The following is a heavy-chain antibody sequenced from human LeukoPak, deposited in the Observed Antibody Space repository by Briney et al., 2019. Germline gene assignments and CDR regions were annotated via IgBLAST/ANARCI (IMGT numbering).Heavy chain of an antibody. V-gene: IGHV1-18*01. J-gene: IGHJ4*02. CDR1: GYTFTNFR. D-gene: IGHD3-10*01. CDR3: ARDSYYGGHYAFFEH. CDR2: IGPSNNYT. Sequence: GASVKVSCKTSGYTFTNFRIHWVRQTLGQGFEWMGWIGPSNNYTEYEQKLQGRLTLTTDTSTTTAHMELRSLTFDDTAIYYCARDSYYGGHYAFFEHWGQGTLVTVSS.